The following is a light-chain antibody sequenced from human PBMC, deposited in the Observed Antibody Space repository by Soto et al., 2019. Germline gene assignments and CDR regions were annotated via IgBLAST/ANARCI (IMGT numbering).Light chain of an antibody. V-gene: IGKV3-20*01. J-gene: IGKJ1*01. CDR3: QQYGSSPWT. CDR1: RSVSSSY. CDR2: GAS. Sequence: EIVLTQSPGTLSLSPGERATLSCRASRSVSSSYLAWYQQKPGQAPRLLIYGASSRATGIPDRFSGSGSGTDFTLTISRLEPGDFAVYYCQQYGSSPWTFGQGTKVEIK.